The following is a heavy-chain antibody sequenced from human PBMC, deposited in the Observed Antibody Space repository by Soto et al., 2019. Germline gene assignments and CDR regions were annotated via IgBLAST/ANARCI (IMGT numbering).Heavy chain of an antibody. V-gene: IGHV6-1*01. Sequence: SQTLSLTCAISGDSVSSNSAAWNWIRQSPSRGLEWLGRTYYGSKWYNDYAVSVKSRITINPGTSKNQFSLKLSSVTAADTAVYYCARLPLYYYDSSGWIYYYYGMDVWGQGTTVTVSS. D-gene: IGHD3-22*01. CDR2: TYYGSKWYN. CDR3: ARLPLYYYDSSGWIYYYYGMDV. J-gene: IGHJ6*02. CDR1: GDSVSSNSAA.